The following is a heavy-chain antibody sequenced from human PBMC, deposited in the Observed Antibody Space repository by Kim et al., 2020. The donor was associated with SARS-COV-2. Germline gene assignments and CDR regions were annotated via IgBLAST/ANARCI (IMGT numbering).Heavy chain of an antibody. V-gene: IGHV3-33*01. CDR3: ARVGHCSSTSCHQIYYYYYGMDV. CDR2: IWYDGSNK. Sequence: GGSLRLSCAASGFTFSSYGMHWVRQAPGKGLEWVAVIWYDGSNKYYADSVKGRFTISRDNSKNTLYLQMNSLRAEDTAVYYCARVGHCSSTSCHQIYYYYYGMDVWGQGTTVTVSS. CDR1: GFTFSSYG. D-gene: IGHD2-2*01. J-gene: IGHJ6*02.